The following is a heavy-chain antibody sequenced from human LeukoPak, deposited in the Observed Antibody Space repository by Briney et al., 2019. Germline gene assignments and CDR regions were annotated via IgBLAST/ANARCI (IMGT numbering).Heavy chain of an antibody. J-gene: IGHJ4*02. D-gene: IGHD3-10*01. CDR1: GGSIRSYY. V-gene: IGHV4-30-4*08. Sequence: PSETLSLTCTVSGGSIRSYYWSWIRQPPGKGLEWTGYIYYSGTTYYNPSLKSRVTISLDTSKNQFSLKLTSVTAADTAVYYCARHLGRRGGDYWGQGTLVTVSS. CDR3: ARHLGRRGGDY. CDR2: IYYSGTT.